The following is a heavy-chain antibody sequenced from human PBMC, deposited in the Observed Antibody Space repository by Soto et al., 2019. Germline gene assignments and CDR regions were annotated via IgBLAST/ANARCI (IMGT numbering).Heavy chain of an antibody. Sequence: EVQLVESGGGLVQPGGSLRLSCAASGFTFSSYWMHWVRQAPGKGLVWVSRINSDGSSTSYADSVKGRFTISRDNAKNTLYLQMNSLRAEDTAVYYCARVPPNSSSPTDQYGMDVWGQGTTVTVSS. CDR2: INSDGSST. D-gene: IGHD6-6*01. CDR1: GFTFSSYW. V-gene: IGHV3-74*01. J-gene: IGHJ6*02. CDR3: ARVPPNSSSPTDQYGMDV.